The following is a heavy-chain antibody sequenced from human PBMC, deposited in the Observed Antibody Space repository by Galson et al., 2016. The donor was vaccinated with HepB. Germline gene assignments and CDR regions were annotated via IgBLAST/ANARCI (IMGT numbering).Heavy chain of an antibody. Sequence: SLRLSCAASGFTFSSYAMSWVRQAPGKGLEWVSVISGSGASTYYADSVKGRFTISRDNSKNTPYLQANSLRVEDTAIYYCARGRTTSCNSAFDIWGQGTMVTVSS. CDR2: ISGSGAST. D-gene: IGHD2-2*02. CDR1: GFTFSSYA. CDR3: ARGRTTSCNSAFDI. J-gene: IGHJ3*02. V-gene: IGHV3-23*01.